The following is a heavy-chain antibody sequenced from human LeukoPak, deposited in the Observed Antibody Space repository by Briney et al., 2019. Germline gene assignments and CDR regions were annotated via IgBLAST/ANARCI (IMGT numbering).Heavy chain of an antibody. V-gene: IGHV5-10-1*01. J-gene: IGHJ4*02. Sequence: GESLRISCEASGYTFTSYRITWVGQMPGKGLEWMGRIDPSDSYTSYSPSFQGHVTISVDNSISTAYLQWSSLKASDTAMYYCARETAAKFDYWGQGTLVTVSS. CDR1: GYTFTSYR. CDR3: ARETAAKFDY. D-gene: IGHD2-15*01. CDR2: IDPSDSYT.